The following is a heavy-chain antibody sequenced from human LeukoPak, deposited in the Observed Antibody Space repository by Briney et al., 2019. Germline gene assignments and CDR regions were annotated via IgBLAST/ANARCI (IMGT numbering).Heavy chain of an antibody. CDR1: GFTFSNYG. J-gene: IGHJ4*02. D-gene: IGHD3-9*01. CDR3: VKWGDYDVLTRYYDPDY. CDR2: ITGSGGGT. V-gene: IGHV3-23*01. Sequence: PGPSLRLAWAASGFTFSNYGMSCVRQPPGKGRQWVSSITGSGGGTYYADSVKGRFTISREHFKNQVYLQVNSLRAEDTAVYHCVKWGDYDVLTRYYDPDYRGEGTLVSVSS.